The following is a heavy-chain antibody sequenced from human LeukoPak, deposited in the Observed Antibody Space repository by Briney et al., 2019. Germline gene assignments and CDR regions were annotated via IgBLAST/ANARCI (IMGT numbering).Heavy chain of an antibody. J-gene: IGHJ4*02. D-gene: IGHD3-9*01. Sequence: SETLSLTCTVSGGSISSGGYYWRWIRQHPGKGLEWIGYIYYSGSTYYNPSLKSRVTISVDTSKNQFSLKLSSVTAADTAVYYCARDWYDILTGYYRGFDYWGQGTLVTVSS. CDR1: GGSISSGGYY. V-gene: IGHV4-31*03. CDR2: IYYSGST. CDR3: ARDWYDILTGYYRGFDY.